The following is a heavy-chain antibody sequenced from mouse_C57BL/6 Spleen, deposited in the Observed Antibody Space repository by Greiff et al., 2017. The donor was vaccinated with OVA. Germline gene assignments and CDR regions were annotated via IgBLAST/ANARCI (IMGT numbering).Heavy chain of an antibody. CDR3: AHGDWYFDV. CDR1: GYTFTDYY. Sequence: EVQLQQSGPVLVKPGASVKMSCKASGYTFTDYYMNWVKQSHGKSLEWIGVINPYNGGTSYNQKFKGKATLTVDKSSSTAYMELNSLTSEDSAVYYCAHGDWYFDVWGTGTTVTVSS. J-gene: IGHJ1*03. V-gene: IGHV1-19*01. CDR2: INPYNGGT.